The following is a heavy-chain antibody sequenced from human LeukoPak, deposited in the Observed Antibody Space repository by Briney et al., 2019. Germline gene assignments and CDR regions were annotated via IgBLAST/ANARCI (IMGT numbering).Heavy chain of an antibody. Sequence: SETLSLTCSVSGYSISSGYYWGWIRQPPGKGLEWIGSIYYTGNTYYNASLKSQVSISIDTSKNQFSLRLTSVTAADTAVYFCARQTGSGLFILPGGQGTLVTVSS. J-gene: IGHJ4*02. CDR2: IYYTGNT. V-gene: IGHV4-38-2*02. CDR3: ARQTGSGLFILP. D-gene: IGHD3/OR15-3a*01. CDR1: GYSISSGYY.